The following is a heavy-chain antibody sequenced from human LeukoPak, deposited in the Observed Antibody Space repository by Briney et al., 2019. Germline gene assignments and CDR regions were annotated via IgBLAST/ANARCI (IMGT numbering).Heavy chain of an antibody. CDR2: ISGSGGST. Sequence: GGSLRLSCAASGFTTSSDAMSRVRQDPGKGLEWVSAISGSGGSTYYADSVKGRITISRDNAKNALYLQMNSLRAEDTAVYYCARDPTYGSRSDYFDYWGQGTLVTVSS. CDR3: ARDPTYGSRSDYFDY. CDR1: GFTTSSDA. V-gene: IGHV3-23*01. D-gene: IGHD3-10*01. J-gene: IGHJ4*02.